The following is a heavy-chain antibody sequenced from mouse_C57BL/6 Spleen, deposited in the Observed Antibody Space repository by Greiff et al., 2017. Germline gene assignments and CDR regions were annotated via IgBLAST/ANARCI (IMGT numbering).Heavy chain of an antibody. CDR3: ASDYYGSSYWYFDV. V-gene: IGHV1-4*01. CDR2: IYPSNSYT. D-gene: IGHD1-1*01. J-gene: IGHJ1*03. CDR1: GYTFTSYT. Sequence: VQLQQPGAELARPGASVKMSCKASGYTFTSYTMHWVKQRPGQGLEWIGYIYPSNSYTKYNQKFKDKATLTADKSSSTAYMQLSSLTSEDSAVYYCASDYYGSSYWYFDVWGTGTTVTVSS.